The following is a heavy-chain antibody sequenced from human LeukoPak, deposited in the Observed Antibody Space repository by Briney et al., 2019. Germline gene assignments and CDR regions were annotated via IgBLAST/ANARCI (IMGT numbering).Heavy chain of an antibody. Sequence: PGGSLRLSCAASGFTFSSYAMHWVRQAPGKGLEWVSVISYDGSNKYYADSVKGRFTISRDNSKNTLYLQMNSLRAEDTAVYYCARDHVIAAAGTFDYWGQGTLATVSS. D-gene: IGHD6-13*01. CDR3: ARDHVIAAAGTFDY. CDR1: GFTFSSYA. J-gene: IGHJ4*02. V-gene: IGHV3-30-3*01. CDR2: ISYDGSNK.